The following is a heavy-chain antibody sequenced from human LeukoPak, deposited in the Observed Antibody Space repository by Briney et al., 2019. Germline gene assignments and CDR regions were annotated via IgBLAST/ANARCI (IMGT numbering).Heavy chain of an antibody. CDR1: GGSISSSSYY. CDR2: IYYSGST. Sequence: SETLSLTCTVPGGSISSSSYYWGWIRQPPGKGLEWIGSIYYSGSTYYNPSLKSRVTISVDTSKNQFSLKLSSVTAADTAVYYCARGPGGASFSYYDSSGYPVRSIKTYYFDYWGQGTLVTVSS. J-gene: IGHJ4*02. CDR3: ARGPGGASFSYYDSSGYPVRSIKTYYFDY. D-gene: IGHD3-22*01. V-gene: IGHV4-39*01.